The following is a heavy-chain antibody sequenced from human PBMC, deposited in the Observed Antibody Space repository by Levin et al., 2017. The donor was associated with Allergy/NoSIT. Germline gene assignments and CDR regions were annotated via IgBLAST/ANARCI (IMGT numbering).Heavy chain of an antibody. CDR3: ARDNRRLYYDSGGYYPPVDAFDI. Sequence: LSLTCAASGFPFHTFIMNWVRPAPGKGLEWVSSISFSDTYIYYADSVKGRFTISRDDAENSLYLQMNSLRAEDTAVYYCARDNRRLYYDSGGYYPPVDAFDIWGQGTLVTVSS. CDR1: GFPFHTFI. D-gene: IGHD3-22*01. J-gene: IGHJ3*02. CDR2: ISFSDTYI. V-gene: IGHV3-21*01.